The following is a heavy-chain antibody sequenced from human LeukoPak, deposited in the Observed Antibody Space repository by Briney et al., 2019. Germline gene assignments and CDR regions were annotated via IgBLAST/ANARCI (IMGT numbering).Heavy chain of an antibody. V-gene: IGHV4-4*09. CDR1: GGSISSYY. CDR2: IYISGSP. CDR3: ARLVVDYGGNSGYFDY. D-gene: IGHD4-23*01. J-gene: IGHJ4*02. Sequence: SETLSLTCTVSGGSISSYYWSWIRQPPGKGLEWIGYIYISGSPNYNPSLKSRVTISVDTSKNQFSLKLSSVTAADTDVYYCARLVVDYGGNSGYFDYWGQGTLVTVSS.